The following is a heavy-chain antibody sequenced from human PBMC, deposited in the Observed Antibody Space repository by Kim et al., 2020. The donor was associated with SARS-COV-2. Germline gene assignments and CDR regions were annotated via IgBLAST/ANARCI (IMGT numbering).Heavy chain of an antibody. Sequence: SETLSLTCTVSGGSITSSGYYWTWIRQVPGRGPEWIGYIYHSGGTHYNPSLRSRVTISVDTSKNQFSLHLNSVTDADTAVYYCARVPSGLGFDIWGHGTMVMVSS. V-gene: IGHV4-31*03. CDR3: ARVPSGLGFDI. CDR2: IYHSGGT. J-gene: IGHJ3*02. CDR1: GGSITSSGYY.